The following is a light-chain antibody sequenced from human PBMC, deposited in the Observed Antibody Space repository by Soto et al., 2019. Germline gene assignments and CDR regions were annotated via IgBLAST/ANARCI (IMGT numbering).Light chain of an antibody. Sequence: DIQMTQSPSTLSASVGDRFTITCRARQSISSWLAWYQQKPGKAPQLLIFDVSNLQTGVPSRFSGGGSGTDFALTISSLEPEDIATYYCQQYDSLPLTFGQGTRLEIK. J-gene: IGKJ5*01. CDR2: DVS. CDR3: QQYDSLPLT. V-gene: IGKV1-5*01. CDR1: QSISSW.